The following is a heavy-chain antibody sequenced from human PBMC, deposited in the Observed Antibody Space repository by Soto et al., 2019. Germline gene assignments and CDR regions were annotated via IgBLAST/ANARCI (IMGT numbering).Heavy chain of an antibody. J-gene: IGHJ6*02. CDR1: GGSFSGYY. CDR3: ARGGPITMVRGVITDYYYYGMDV. Sequence: SETLSLTCAVYGGSFSGYYWSWIRQPPGKGLEWIGEINHSGSTNYNPSLKSRVTISVDTSKNQFSLKLSSVTAADTAVYYCARGGPITMVRGVITDYYYYGMDVWGQGTTVTVSS. CDR2: INHSGST. V-gene: IGHV4-34*01. D-gene: IGHD3-10*01.